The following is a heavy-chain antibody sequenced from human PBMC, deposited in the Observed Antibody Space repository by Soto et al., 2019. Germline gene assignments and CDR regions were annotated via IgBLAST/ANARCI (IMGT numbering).Heavy chain of an antibody. J-gene: IGHJ4*02. CDR1: GFTFSSYS. CDR2: ISSSSSYI. V-gene: IGHV3-21*01. CDR3: ARLRGGMSSGWYYFDY. Sequence: EVQLVESGGGLVKPGGSLRLSCAASGFTFSSYSMNWVRQAPGKGLEWVSSISSSSSYIYYADSVKSRFTISRDNAKNSLYLQMNSLRAEDTAVYYCARLRGGMSSGWYYFDYWGQGTLVTVSS. D-gene: IGHD6-19*01.